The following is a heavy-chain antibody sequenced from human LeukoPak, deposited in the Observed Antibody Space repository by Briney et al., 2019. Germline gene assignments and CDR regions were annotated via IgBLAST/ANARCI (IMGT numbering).Heavy chain of an antibody. D-gene: IGHD2-2*02. CDR3: ARGRRYCSSTSCYRWFDP. Sequence: SGTLSLTCAVYGGSFCGYYWSWIRQPPGKGLEWIGEINHSGSTNYNPSLKSRVTISVDTSKNQFSLKLSSVTAADTAVYYRARGRRYCSSTSCYRWFDPWGQGTLVTVSS. J-gene: IGHJ5*02. CDR2: INHSGST. V-gene: IGHV4-34*01. CDR1: GGSFCGYY.